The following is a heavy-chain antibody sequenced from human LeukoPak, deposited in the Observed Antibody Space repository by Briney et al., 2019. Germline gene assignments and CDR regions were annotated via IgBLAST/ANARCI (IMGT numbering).Heavy chain of an antibody. V-gene: IGHV7-4-1*02. CDR3: AKASSIVVVVAATDY. Sequence: GASVKVSCKASGYTFTSYAMNWVRQAPGQGLEWMGWINTNTGNPTYAQGFTGRFVFSLDTSVSTAYLQISSLKAEDTAVYYCAKASSIVVVVAATDYWGQGTLVTVSS. D-gene: IGHD2-15*01. J-gene: IGHJ4*02. CDR1: GYTFTSYA. CDR2: INTNTGNP.